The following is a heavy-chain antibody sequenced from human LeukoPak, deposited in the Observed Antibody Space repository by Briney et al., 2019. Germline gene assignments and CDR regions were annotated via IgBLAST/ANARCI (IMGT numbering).Heavy chain of an antibody. Sequence: SETLSLTCTVSGGSISSYYWSWIRQPPGKGLEWIGYIYDSGSTKYNPSLKSRITISVDTSKNQFSLKLSSVTAADTAVYYCATLDSSGWYVGYWGQGTLVTVSS. D-gene: IGHD6-19*01. J-gene: IGHJ4*02. CDR1: GGSISSYY. V-gene: IGHV4-59*08. CDR3: ATLDSSGWYVGY. CDR2: IYDSGST.